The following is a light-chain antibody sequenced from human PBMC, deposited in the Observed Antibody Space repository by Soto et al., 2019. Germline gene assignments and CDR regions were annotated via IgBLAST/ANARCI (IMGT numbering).Light chain of an antibody. CDR3: SSYTSNTRGV. J-gene: IGLJ1*01. CDR2: DVS. V-gene: IGLV2-14*01. CDR1: SSDVGGYDY. Sequence: QSALTQPASVSGSPGQSITISCTGTSSDVGGYDYVSWYQHHPGKAPKLMIYDVSNRPSGVSYRFSGSKSGSTASLTISGLQAAEEADYYCSSYTSNTRGVFGNGTKLTVL.